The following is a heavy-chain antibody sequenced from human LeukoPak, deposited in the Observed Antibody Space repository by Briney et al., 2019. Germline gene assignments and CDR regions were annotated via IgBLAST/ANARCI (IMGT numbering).Heavy chain of an antibody. J-gene: IGHJ4*02. CDR2: IYYSGST. CDR1: GGSISSYY. D-gene: IGHD6-19*01. V-gene: IGHV4-59*05. Sequence: PSETLSLTCTVSGGSISSYYWSWIRQPPGKGLEWIGSIYYSGSTYYNPSLKSRVTISVDTSKNQFSLKLSSVTAADTAVYYCARRHGSGWYRLFDYWGQGTLVTVSS. CDR3: ARRHGSGWYRLFDY.